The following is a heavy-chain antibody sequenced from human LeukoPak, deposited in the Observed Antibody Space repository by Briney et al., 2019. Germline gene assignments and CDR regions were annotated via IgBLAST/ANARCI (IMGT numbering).Heavy chain of an antibody. CDR2: ISAYNGNI. CDR1: GYTFTSYG. J-gene: IGHJ4*02. D-gene: IGHD3-9*01. CDR3: ARVPHKFGRYFVLHDDY. Sequence: ASVKVSCKASGYTFTSYGISRVRQAPAQALEWMGWISAYNGNINYAQKLHGRVTMTTDTSTSTAYMELRSLRSDDTAVYYCARVPHKFGRYFVLHDDYWGQGTLVTVSS. V-gene: IGHV1-18*01.